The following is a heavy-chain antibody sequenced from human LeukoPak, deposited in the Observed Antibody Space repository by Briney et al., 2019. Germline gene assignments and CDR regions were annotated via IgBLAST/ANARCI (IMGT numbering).Heavy chain of an antibody. V-gene: IGHV4-4*07. CDR3: ARDLGGYSSGWSNGPYYFDY. CDR1: GGSISSYY. CDR2: IHTSGST. D-gene: IGHD6-19*01. Sequence: SETLSLTCTVSGGSISSYYWSWIRQPAGKGLEWIGRIHTSGSTNYNPSLKSRVTISVDKSKNQFSLKLSSVTAADTAVYYCARDLGGYSSGWSNGPYYFDYWGQGTLVTVSS. J-gene: IGHJ4*02.